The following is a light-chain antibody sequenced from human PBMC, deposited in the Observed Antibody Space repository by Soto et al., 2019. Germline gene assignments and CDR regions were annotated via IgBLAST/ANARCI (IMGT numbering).Light chain of an antibody. Sequence: QSALTHPASVSGSPGQSITISCTGTSSDVGGYNYVSWFQQYPGKAPKLTIYDVNNRPSGVSSRFSGSKSGNTASLTISGLQAEDEADYYCSSYTSISTVVFGGGTKVTVL. CDR3: SSYTSISTVV. CDR2: DVN. J-gene: IGLJ2*01. CDR1: SSDVGGYNY. V-gene: IGLV2-14*01.